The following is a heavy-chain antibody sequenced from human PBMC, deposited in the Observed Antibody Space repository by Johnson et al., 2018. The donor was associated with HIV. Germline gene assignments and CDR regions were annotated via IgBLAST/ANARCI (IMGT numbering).Heavy chain of an antibody. Sequence: QVQLVESGGGLVKPGGSLRLSCAASGFTFRDYYMSWIRQAPGKGLEWVSYISTSGSTIYYADSVKGRFTISRDNSKNTLYLQMNSLRAEDTAVYYCARGDYDILTGYAFDIWGQGTLVTVSS. CDR3: ARGDYDILTGYAFDI. CDR2: ISTSGSTI. CDR1: GFTFRDYY. J-gene: IGHJ3*02. V-gene: IGHV3-11*04. D-gene: IGHD3-9*01.